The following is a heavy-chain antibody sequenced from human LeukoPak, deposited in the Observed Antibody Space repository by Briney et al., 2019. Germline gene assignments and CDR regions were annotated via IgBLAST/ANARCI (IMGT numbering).Heavy chain of an antibody. CDR1: GFAFTNSW. CDR2: IKQDGSTK. D-gene: IGHD1-26*01. CDR3: ARDADGSLDY. V-gene: IGHV3-7*01. Sequence: GGSLRLSCAASGFAFTNSWMAWVRQAPGKGLEWVANIKQDGSTKHCVDSLKGRFTISRDNPKNSLYLQMNSLRADDTAVYYCARDADGSLDYWGQGILVTVAS. J-gene: IGHJ4*02.